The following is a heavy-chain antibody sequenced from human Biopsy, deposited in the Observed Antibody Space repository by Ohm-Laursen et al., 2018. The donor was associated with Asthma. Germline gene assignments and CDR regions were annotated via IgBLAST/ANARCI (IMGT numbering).Heavy chain of an antibody. CDR3: ARAYGGSFFSGAFDI. CDR2: IYSGGGT. D-gene: IGHD4-23*01. J-gene: IGHJ3*02. V-gene: IGHV3-53*01. Sequence: SLRLSCAASGFTVSTNGMSWVRQPPGKGLEWVSVIYSGGGTYYADSVQGRVTISRDNSKNTLSLQMNSLRAEDTAVYYCARAYGGSFFSGAFDIWGQGTMVTVPS. CDR1: GFTVSTNG.